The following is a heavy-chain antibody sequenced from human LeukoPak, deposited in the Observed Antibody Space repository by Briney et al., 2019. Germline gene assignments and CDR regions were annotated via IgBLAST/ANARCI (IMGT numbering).Heavy chain of an antibody. CDR2: IIPIFGTA. Sequence: EASVKVSCKASGGTFSSYAISWVRQAPGQGLEWMGGIIPIFGTANYAQKFQGRVTITADESTSTAYMELSSLRSEDTAVYYCARDGPSSGHYYFDYWGQGTLVTVSS. CDR1: GGTFSSYA. CDR3: ARDGPSSGHYYFDY. J-gene: IGHJ4*02. V-gene: IGHV1-69*13. D-gene: IGHD3-22*01.